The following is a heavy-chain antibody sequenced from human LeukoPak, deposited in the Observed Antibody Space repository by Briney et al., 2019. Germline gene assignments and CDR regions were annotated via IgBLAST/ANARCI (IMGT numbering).Heavy chain of an antibody. V-gene: IGHV3-30*03. CDR3: AMAGSDSTGYALDD. CDR1: GFTFSNYA. J-gene: IGHJ4*02. Sequence: QPGGSLRLSCAASGFTFSNYAMSWVRQAPGKGLEWVAVISYDGSEKYYADSVKGRFTISRDNSKNTLYLQMNSLRAEDTAVYYCAMAGSDSTGYALDDWGQGTLVTVSS. D-gene: IGHD3-22*01. CDR2: ISYDGSEK.